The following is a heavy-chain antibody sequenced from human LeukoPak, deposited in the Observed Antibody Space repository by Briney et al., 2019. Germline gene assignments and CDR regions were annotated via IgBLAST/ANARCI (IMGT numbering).Heavy chain of an antibody. CDR1: GFTFSSYS. Sequence: GGSLRLSCAASGFTFSSYSMNWVRQAPGKGLEWVSSISSSSSYIYYADSVKGRFTISRDNAKNSLYLQMNSLRAEHTAVYYGATALDSAESSGYDYWGQGTLVTVSS. CDR2: ISSSSSYI. CDR3: ATALDSAESSGYDY. J-gene: IGHJ4*02. D-gene: IGHD3-22*01. V-gene: IGHV3-21*01.